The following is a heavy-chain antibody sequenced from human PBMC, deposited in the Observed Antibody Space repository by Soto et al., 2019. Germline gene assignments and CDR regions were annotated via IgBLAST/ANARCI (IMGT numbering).Heavy chain of an antibody. Sequence: EVQLVESGGGLVQPGGSLRLSCAASGFTFSNAWMSWVRQAPGKGLEWVGRIKSKNDGGTTDYAAPVKGRFTISRDDSKNTLYLQMNSLKTEDTAVYYCTTAGGLDTGPWGQGTLVTVSS. V-gene: IGHV3-15*01. CDR3: TTAGGLDTGP. CDR2: IKSKNDGGTT. D-gene: IGHD5-18*01. J-gene: IGHJ5*02. CDR1: GFTFSNAW.